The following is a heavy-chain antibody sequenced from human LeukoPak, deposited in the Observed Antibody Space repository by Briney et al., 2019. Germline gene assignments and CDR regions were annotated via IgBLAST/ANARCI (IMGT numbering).Heavy chain of an antibody. CDR3: ASNTGTVFDY. D-gene: IGHD7-27*01. J-gene: IGHJ4*02. CDR2: IYYSGST. V-gene: IGHV4-59*01. Sequence: ETLSLTCTVSGGSISSYYWSWIRQPPGKGLEWIGYIYYSGSTNYNPSLKSRVTISVDTSKNQFSLNLTSVTAADTAVYYCASNTGTVFDYWGQGALVTVSS. CDR1: GGSISSYY.